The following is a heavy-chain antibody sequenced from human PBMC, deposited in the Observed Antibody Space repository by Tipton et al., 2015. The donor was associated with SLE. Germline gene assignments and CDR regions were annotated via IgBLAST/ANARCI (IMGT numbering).Heavy chain of an antibody. D-gene: IGHD6-6*01. Sequence: TLSLTCAVSGGSFSGYSWNWIRQPPGKGLEWIGEINHSGRTNYNPSLKSRVTISVDTSKNQFSLKLSSVTAADTAMYYCARGGDYSSWGPEYFQHWGQGTLVNVSS. J-gene: IGHJ1*01. CDR3: ARGGDYSSWGPEYFQH. CDR2: INHSGRT. CDR1: GGSFSGYS. V-gene: IGHV4-34*01.